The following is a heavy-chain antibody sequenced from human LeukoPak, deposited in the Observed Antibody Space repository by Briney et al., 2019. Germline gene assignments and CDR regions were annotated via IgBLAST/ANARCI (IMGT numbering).Heavy chain of an antibody. CDR3: ARDGVDSSGYYYFIFDY. CDR1: GFTFSSYS. CDR2: ISSSSSYI. J-gene: IGHJ4*02. Sequence: GGSLRLSCAASGFTFSSYSMNWVRQAPGKGLEWVSSISSSSSYIYYADSVKGRFTISRDNAKNSLYLQMNSLRAEDTAVYYCARDGVDSSGYYYFIFDYWGKGTLVTVSS. D-gene: IGHD3-22*01. V-gene: IGHV3-21*01.